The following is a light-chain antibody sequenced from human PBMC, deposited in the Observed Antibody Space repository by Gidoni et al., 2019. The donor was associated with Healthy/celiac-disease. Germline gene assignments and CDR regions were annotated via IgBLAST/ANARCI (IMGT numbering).Light chain of an antibody. Sequence: IQMPQAPSTLSASVGDRVTITCRASQSISSWLAWYQQKPGKAPKLLIYKASSLESGVPSRFSGSGSGTEFTLTISSLQPDDFATYYCQQYNSYSFTFGPGTKVDIK. J-gene: IGKJ3*01. CDR1: QSISSW. CDR2: KAS. CDR3: QQYNSYSFT. V-gene: IGKV1-5*03.